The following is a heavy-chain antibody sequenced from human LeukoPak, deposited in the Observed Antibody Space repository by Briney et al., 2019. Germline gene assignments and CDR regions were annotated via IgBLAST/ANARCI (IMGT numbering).Heavy chain of an antibody. CDR2: ISYDGSNK. Sequence: GGSLRLSCAASGFTFSSYAMHWVRQAPGKGLEWVAVISYDGSNKYYADSVKGRFTISRDNSKNTLYLQMNSLRAEDTAVYYCARYSSSWNDDYWGQGTLVTVSS. D-gene: IGHD6-13*01. CDR1: GFTFSSYA. J-gene: IGHJ4*02. V-gene: IGHV3-30*04. CDR3: ARYSSSWNDDY.